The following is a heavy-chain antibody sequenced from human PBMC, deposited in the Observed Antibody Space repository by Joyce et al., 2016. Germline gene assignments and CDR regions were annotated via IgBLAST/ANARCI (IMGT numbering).Heavy chain of an antibody. CDR3: ARGNGDFWSGYYNYFDD. D-gene: IGHD3-3*01. CDR1: GGSISSGDYY. CDR2: IYFSGST. V-gene: IGHV4-30-4*01. Sequence: QVQLQESGPGLVKRSQTLSLTCTVSGGSISSGDYYWSWGRQSQGKGLEWVWYIYFSGSTHRNTALRSRRTISADTSKKQVSLKERSVTAADTAVYYCARGNGDFWSGYYNYFDDWGQGILVTVSS. J-gene: IGHJ4*02.